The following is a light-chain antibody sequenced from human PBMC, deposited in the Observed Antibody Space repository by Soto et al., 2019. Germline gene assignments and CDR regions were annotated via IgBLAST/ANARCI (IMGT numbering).Light chain of an antibody. CDR1: SSDVGGYNY. Sequence: QSALTQPASVSGSPGQSITISCTGTSSDVGGYNYVSWYQQHPGKAPKLMIYDVSNRPSGVSNRFSGSKSGNTASLTISGPQAEDEADYYCSSYTSSTLEVFGGGTKLTVL. V-gene: IGLV2-14*01. CDR3: SSYTSSTLEV. CDR2: DVS. J-gene: IGLJ2*01.